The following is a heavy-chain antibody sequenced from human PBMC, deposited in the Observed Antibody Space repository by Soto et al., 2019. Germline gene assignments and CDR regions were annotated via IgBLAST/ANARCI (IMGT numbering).Heavy chain of an antibody. CDR2: INPSGGST. CDR1: GYTFTSYY. J-gene: IGHJ5*02. V-gene: IGHV1-46*01. Sequence: ASVKVSCKASGYTFTSYYMHWVRQAPGQGLEWMGIINPSGGSTSYAQKFQGRVTMTRDTSISTAYMELSRLRSDDTAVYYCARDVAARRPAGGFDPWGQGTLVTVSS. CDR3: ARDVAARRPAGGFDP. D-gene: IGHD6-6*01.